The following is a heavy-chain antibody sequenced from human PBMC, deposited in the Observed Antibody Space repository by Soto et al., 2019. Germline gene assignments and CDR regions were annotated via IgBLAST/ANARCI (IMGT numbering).Heavy chain of an antibody. D-gene: IGHD4-17*01. Sequence: ASVKVSCKASGYTFTGPYIQWVRQAPGQGLEWMGWISPKTGETKYAQKFQGWVTITRDTSINTAYMEVNRLKSNDSAVYYCARGTDYAGDFDDWGRGTLVTVTS. CDR1: GYTFTGPY. CDR2: ISPKTGET. V-gene: IGHV1-2*04. CDR3: ARGTDYAGDFDD. J-gene: IGHJ4*02.